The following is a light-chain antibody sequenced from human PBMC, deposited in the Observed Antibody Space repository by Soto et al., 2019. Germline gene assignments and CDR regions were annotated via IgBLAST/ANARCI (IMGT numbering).Light chain of an antibody. CDR2: GAS. V-gene: IGKV3-20*01. CDR1: QSVSSSY. J-gene: IGKJ2*01. Sequence: EIVLTQSPGTLSLSPGERATLSCRASQSVSSSYLAWYQQKPGQAPRLLIYGASSRATGIPDRFSGSGSGTDFTLTISRLEPKDCAVYYCQQYGSSPTYTFGQGTKLEIK. CDR3: QQYGSSPTYT.